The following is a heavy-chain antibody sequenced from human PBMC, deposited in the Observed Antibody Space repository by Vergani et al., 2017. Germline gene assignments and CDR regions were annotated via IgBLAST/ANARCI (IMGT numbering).Heavy chain of an antibody. Sequence: EIQLVESGGDLVQPGGSLRLSCAASGFTFSTYAMSWVRQAPGKGLEWVSGITRSGDRTYYADSVKGRFTISRDNSKNTLYLQMNSLRGEDTAVYYCAKVGRSEVAGTFGAFDIWGQGTMVTVSS. CDR3: AKVGRSEVAGTFGAFDI. J-gene: IGHJ3*02. D-gene: IGHD6-19*01. CDR2: ITRSGDRT. V-gene: IGHV3-23*04. CDR1: GFTFSTYA.